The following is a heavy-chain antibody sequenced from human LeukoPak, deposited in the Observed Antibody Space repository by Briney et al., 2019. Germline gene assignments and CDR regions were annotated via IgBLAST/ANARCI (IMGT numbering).Heavy chain of an antibody. Sequence: ASVKVSCKASGYTFTGYYMHWVRQAPGQGLEWMGWINPNSGGTNYAQKFQGRVTMTRDTSISTAYMELSRLRSDDTAVYYCAREVVAGEIDAFGIWGQGTMVTVSS. V-gene: IGHV1-2*02. D-gene: IGHD2-15*01. J-gene: IGHJ3*02. CDR3: AREVVAGEIDAFGI. CDR2: INPNSGGT. CDR1: GYTFTGYY.